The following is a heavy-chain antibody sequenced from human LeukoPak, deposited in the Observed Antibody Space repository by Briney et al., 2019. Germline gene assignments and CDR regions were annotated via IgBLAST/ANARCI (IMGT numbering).Heavy chain of an antibody. CDR1: GYTFTGYY. CDR2: TNPNSGGT. V-gene: IGHV1-2*02. D-gene: IGHD6-13*01. J-gene: IGHJ4*02. CDR3: ARYVGYSSSWYVWERFDY. Sequence: ASVKVSCKASGYTFTGYYMHWVRQAPGQGLEWMGWTNPNSGGTNYAQKFQGRVTMTRDTSISTAYMELSRLRSDATAVYYCARYVGYSSSWYVWERFDYSGQGTLVTVSS.